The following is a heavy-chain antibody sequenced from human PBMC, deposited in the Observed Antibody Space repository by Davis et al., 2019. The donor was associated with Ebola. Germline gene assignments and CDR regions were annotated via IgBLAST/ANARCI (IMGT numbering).Heavy chain of an antibody. CDR3: ARSSYQPDY. CDR1: GFTFSNYA. J-gene: IGHJ4*02. CDR2: IADSGGAT. Sequence: GESLKISCAASGFTFSNYAMSWVRQSPGKGLEWVSSIADSGGATYYTDSVKGRFAVSRDNSKNTLYLQMNGLRAEDTAVYYCARSSYQPDYWGQGTLVTVSS. V-gene: IGHV3-23*01. D-gene: IGHD2-2*01.